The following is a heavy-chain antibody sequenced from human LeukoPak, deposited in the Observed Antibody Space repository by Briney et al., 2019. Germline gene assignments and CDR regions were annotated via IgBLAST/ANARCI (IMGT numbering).Heavy chain of an antibody. CDR3: ARGTFYCSSTSCYRGIYYYYGMDV. D-gene: IGHD2-2*01. CDR2: IYTSGST. V-gene: IGHV4-61*02. CDR1: GGSISSGSYY. Sequence: SETLSLTCTVSGGSISSGSYYWSWIRQPAGKGLEWIGRIYTSGSTNYNPSLKSRVTISVDTSKNQFSLKLSSVTAADTAVYYCARGTFYCSSTSCYRGIYYYYGMDVWGQGTTVTVSS. J-gene: IGHJ6*02.